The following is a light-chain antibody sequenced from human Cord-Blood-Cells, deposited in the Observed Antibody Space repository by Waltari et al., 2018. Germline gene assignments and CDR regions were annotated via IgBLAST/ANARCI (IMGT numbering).Light chain of an antibody. CDR3: QQYYSPPLT. CDR2: WAS. J-gene: IGKJ4*01. CDR1: QSVLYSSNNKNY. Sequence: DIVMTQSPDSLAVSLGERATINCKSSQSVLYSSNNKNYLAWYQQKPGQPPRLVIDWASTRASGVPDRFSCRGSGTDFTLTISSLQAEDVAVYYCQQYYSPPLTFGGGTKVTIK. V-gene: IGKV4-1*01.